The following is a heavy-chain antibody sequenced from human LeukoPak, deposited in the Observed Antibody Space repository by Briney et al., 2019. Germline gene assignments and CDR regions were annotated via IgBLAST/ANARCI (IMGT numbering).Heavy chain of an antibody. V-gene: IGHV1-8*01. CDR1: GYTFTSHD. D-gene: IGHD2-2*01. CDR3: ARGRRWLEVVPAAWFDP. CDR2: MNPNSGNT. J-gene: IGHJ5*02. Sequence: GASVKVSCKASGYTFTSHDINWVRQATGQGLEWMGWMNPNSGNTGYAQKFQGRVTMTSNTSISTAYMELNSLRSEVTAVYYCARGRRWLEVVPAAWFDPWGQGTLVTVSS.